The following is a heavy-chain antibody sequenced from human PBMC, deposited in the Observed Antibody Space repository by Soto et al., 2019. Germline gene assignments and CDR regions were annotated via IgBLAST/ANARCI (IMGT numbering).Heavy chain of an antibody. CDR3: ARAGGQLWLDAFDI. J-gene: IGHJ3*02. CDR1: GYTFSSYA. V-gene: IGHV1-3*01. D-gene: IGHD5-18*01. CDR2: INAGNGNT. Sequence: ASVKVSCKASGYTFSSYAMHWVRQAPGQRLEWMGWINAGNGNTKYSQKFQGRVIIVRDTSASTAYMELSSLRSEDTAVYYCARAGGQLWLDAFDIWGKGTVVTV.